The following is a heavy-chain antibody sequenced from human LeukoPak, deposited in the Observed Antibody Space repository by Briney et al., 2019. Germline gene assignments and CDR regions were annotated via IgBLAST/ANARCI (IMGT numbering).Heavy chain of an antibody. Sequence: SSQTLSLTCTVSGASISSGSYYWSWIRQPAGKGLEWIGRIYSSGNTNYNPSLKSRVTISVDTSKNQFSLKLSSVTAADTAVYYCARDPLAAAGTDLDFDYWGQGTLVTVSS. J-gene: IGHJ4*02. CDR3: ARDPLAAAGTDLDFDY. CDR2: IYSSGNT. CDR1: GASISSGSYY. D-gene: IGHD6-13*01. V-gene: IGHV4-61*02.